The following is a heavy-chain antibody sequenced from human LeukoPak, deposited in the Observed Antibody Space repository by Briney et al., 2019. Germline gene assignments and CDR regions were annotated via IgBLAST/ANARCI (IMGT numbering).Heavy chain of an antibody. Sequence: SETLSLTCTVSGYSISSGYYWGWIRQPPGKGLEWIGSIYHSGSTYYNPSLKSRVTISADTSKNQFSLKLSSVTAADTAVYYCARNMVRGVIINYWGQGTLVTVSS. V-gene: IGHV4-38-2*02. CDR3: ARNMVRGVIINY. CDR1: GYSISSGYY. J-gene: IGHJ4*02. CDR2: IYHSGST. D-gene: IGHD3-10*01.